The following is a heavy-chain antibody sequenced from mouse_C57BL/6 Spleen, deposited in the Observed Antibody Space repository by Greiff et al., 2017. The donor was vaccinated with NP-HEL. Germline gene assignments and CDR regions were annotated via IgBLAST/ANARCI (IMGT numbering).Heavy chain of an antibody. CDR3: ARSGMYFDY. CDR1: GFTFTDYY. D-gene: IGHD4-1*01. V-gene: IGHV7-3*01. CDR2: IRNKANGYTT. Sequence: EVQLVESGGGLVQPGGSLSLSCAASGFTFTDYYMSWVRQPPGKALEWLGFIRNKANGYTTEYSASVKGRFTISRDNSQSILYLQMNALRAEDSATYYCARSGMYFDYWGQGTTLTVSS. J-gene: IGHJ2*01.